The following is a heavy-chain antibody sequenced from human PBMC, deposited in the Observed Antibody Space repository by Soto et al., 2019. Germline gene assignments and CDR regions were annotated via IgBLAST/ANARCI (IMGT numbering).Heavy chain of an antibody. D-gene: IGHD3-16*01. V-gene: IGHV1-58*01. CDR3: AARTIPVPGAYDY. Sequence: SVKASCKASGFTFTSSAVQWVRQARGQRLEWIGWIVVGSGNTNYAQKFQERVTITRDMSTSTAYMELSSLRSEDTAVYFCAARTIPVPGAYDYWGRGTLVTVSS. CDR2: IVVGSGNT. J-gene: IGHJ4*02. CDR1: GFTFTSSA.